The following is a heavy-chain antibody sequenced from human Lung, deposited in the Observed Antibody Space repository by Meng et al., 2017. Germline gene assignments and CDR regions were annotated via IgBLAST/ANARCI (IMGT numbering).Heavy chain of an antibody. V-gene: IGHV4-34*01. D-gene: IGHD4-11*01. CDR2: INHSGST. J-gene: IGHJ4*02. CDR1: GGSFSDYY. Sequence: QVQLTQGGAGLFKPSETLPLTCVVSGGSFSDYYWSWIRQSPGKGLEWIGEINHSGSTNYNPSLESRATISVDTSQNNLSLKLSSVTAADSAVYYCARGPTTMAHDFDYWGQGTLVTVSS. CDR3: ARGPTTMAHDFDY.